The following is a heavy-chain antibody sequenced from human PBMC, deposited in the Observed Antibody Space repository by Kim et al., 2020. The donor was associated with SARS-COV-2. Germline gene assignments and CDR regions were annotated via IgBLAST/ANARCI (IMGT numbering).Heavy chain of an antibody. Sequence: SVKGRFTISRDESKNSAFLQMNRLKTEDTAVYYCARGPEISSDCCYGLDIWGQGTMVTVSS. J-gene: IGHJ6*02. V-gene: IGHV3-73*01. D-gene: IGHD6-19*01. CDR3: ARGPEISSDCCYGLDI.